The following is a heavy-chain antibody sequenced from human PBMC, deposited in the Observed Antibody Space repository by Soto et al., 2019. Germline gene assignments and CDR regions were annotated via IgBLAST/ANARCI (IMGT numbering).Heavy chain of an antibody. D-gene: IGHD2-21*01. CDR3: ATWAIAVGGEGF. V-gene: IGHV3-48*02. CDR1: GFTVSDYS. CDR2: ISSAGDLI. Sequence: GSLRLSCTASGFTVSDYSVNWVRQAPGKGLEWISDISSAGDLILYADSVKGRFTIARDIAKNSLYLQMDSLRDEDSAVYYCATWAIAVGGEGFWGQGTLVTVSS. J-gene: IGHJ4*02.